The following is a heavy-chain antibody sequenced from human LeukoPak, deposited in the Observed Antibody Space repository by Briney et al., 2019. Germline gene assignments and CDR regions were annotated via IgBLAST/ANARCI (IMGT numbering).Heavy chain of an antibody. CDR3: ARGGVLKSVDY. Sequence: SSETLSLTCTVSGGSISSSSYYWGWIRQPPGTGLEWIGSIYYSGSTYYNPSLKSRVTISVDTSKNQFSLKLSSVTAADTAVYYCARGGVLKSVDYWGQGTLVAVSS. CDR2: IYYSGST. V-gene: IGHV4-39*07. D-gene: IGHD3-16*01. CDR1: GGSISSSSYY. J-gene: IGHJ4*02.